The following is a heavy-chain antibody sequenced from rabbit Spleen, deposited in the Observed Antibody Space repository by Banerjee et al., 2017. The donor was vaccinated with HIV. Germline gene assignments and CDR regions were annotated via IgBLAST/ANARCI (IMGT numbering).Heavy chain of an antibody. V-gene: IGHV1S45*01. CDR3: TRDDGSGHYIDGYFNL. CDR2: IDPVFGTT. CDR1: GFTISISDW. Sequence: QQQLMESGGGLVKPGASLTLTCTASGFTISISDWIYWVRQAPGKGLEWIGYIDPVFGTTHYASWAKGRFTISKTSSTTVTLQVTSLTAADTATYFCTRDDGSGHYIDGYFNLWGPGTLVTVS. J-gene: IGHJ4*01. D-gene: IGHD1-1*01.